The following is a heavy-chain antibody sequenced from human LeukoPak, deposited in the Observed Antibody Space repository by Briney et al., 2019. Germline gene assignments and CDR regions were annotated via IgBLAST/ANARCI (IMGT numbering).Heavy chain of an antibody. CDR2: FFSSGTSSGTT. CDR1: GGSFTSFY. Sequence: SETLSLTFTVSGGSFTSFYWSWVRQPAGKGLEWIGHFFSSGTSSGTTKYNPSFECRATISVDKSKNQFSLKLTSVTAADTAVYYCARYSGIYGHDNWGQGTLVTVSS. CDR3: ARYSGIYGHDN. V-gene: IGHV4-4*07. J-gene: IGHJ4*02. D-gene: IGHD3-10*01.